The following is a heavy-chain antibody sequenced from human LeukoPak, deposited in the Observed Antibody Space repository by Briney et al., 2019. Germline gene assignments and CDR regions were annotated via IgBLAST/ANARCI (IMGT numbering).Heavy chain of an antibody. CDR1: GYTFTSYG. V-gene: IGHV1-18*01. CDR2: ISGDNGNT. D-gene: IGHD3-22*01. Sequence: ASVKVSCKASGYTFTSYGITWVRQAPGQGLEWMGWISGDNGNTYYAQKLQGRVTMTTDTSTSTAYMELRSLRSDDTAVYYCARDCDRSGYYCYWSQGTLVTVSP. CDR3: ARDCDRSGYYCY. J-gene: IGHJ4*02.